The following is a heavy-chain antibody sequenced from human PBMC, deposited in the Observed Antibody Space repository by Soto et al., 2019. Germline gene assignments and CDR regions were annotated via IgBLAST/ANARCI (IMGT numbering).Heavy chain of an antibody. J-gene: IGHJ4*02. CDR3: ARDIASPGGDYFDS. V-gene: IGHV3-21*06. Sequence: ESGGGLVKAGGSLRLFCTASGFTFRNYNMNWVRQAPGKGLEWVSSISTGGAYMFYADSVKGRFTISRDNAQNSLFLQIDSPRAEDTAAYYCARDIASPGGDYFDSWGQGTLVTASS. CDR1: GFTFRNYN. CDR2: ISTGGAYM. D-gene: IGHD2-21*01.